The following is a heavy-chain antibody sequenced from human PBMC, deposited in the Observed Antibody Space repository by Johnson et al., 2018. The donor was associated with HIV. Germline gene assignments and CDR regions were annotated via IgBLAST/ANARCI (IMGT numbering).Heavy chain of an antibody. D-gene: IGHD3-10*01. CDR1: GFTVSSNY. CDR2: IYSGGNT. Sequence: VQLVESGGGLIQPGGSLILSCAASGFTVSSNYMSWVRQPPGKGLEWVSVIYSGGNTYYADSVKGRFTISRDNSKNTLYLQMNSLRAEDTAVYYCARDDAFGDIWDRAFDIWGQGTMVTVSS. V-gene: IGHV3-53*01. CDR3: ARDDAFGDIWDRAFDI. J-gene: IGHJ3*02.